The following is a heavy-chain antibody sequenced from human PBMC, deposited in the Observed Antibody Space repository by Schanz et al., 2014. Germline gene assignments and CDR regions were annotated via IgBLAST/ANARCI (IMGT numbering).Heavy chain of an antibody. CDR3: ARTTNPFNFDSWPYLDY. D-gene: IGHD3-9*01. CDR1: GFTFSSYY. V-gene: IGHV3-66*01. CDR2: IYGGST. Sequence: QLVESGGGVVQPGRSLRLSCAASGFTFSSYYMNWVRQAPGKGLEWVSFIYGGSTYYTDSVKGRFTISRDNSKNTLYLQMNSLRAEDTAVYYCARTTNPFNFDSWPYLDYWGQGTLVTVSS. J-gene: IGHJ4*02.